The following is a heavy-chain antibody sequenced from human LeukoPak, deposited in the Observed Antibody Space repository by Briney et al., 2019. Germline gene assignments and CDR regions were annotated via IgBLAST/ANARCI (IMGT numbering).Heavy chain of an antibody. CDR3: ARVSDFWSGYNYYFDY. CDR1: GGTFSSYA. CDR2: IIPIFGTA. V-gene: IGHV1-69*05. Sequence: SVKVSCKASGGTFSSYAISWVRQAPGPGLEWMGGIIPIFGTANYAQKFQGRVTITTDESTSTAYMELSSQRFEDTAVYYCARVSDFWSGYNYYFDYWGQGTLVTVSS. J-gene: IGHJ4*02. D-gene: IGHD3-3*01.